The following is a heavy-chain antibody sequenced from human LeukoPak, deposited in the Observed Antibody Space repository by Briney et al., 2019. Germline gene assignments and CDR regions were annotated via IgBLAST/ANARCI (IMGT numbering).Heavy chain of an antibody. CDR2: ISYDGSNK. V-gene: IGHV3-30-3*01. D-gene: IGHD3-10*01. Sequence: PGGSLRLSCAASGFTFSTYAMHWVRQAPGKGLEWVAVISYDGSNKYYADSVKGRFTISRDNSKNTLYLQMNSLRAEDTAVYYCAKDLLRGSGSLDDDYWGQGTLVTVSS. CDR3: AKDLLRGSGSLDDDY. CDR1: GFTFSTYA. J-gene: IGHJ4*02.